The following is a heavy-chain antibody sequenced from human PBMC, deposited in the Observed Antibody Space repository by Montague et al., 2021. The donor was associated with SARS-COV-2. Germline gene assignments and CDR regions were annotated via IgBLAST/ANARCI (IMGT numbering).Heavy chain of an antibody. V-gene: IGHV4-38-2*02. CDR3: ARAPYYGPGKPYQFDY. CDR1: GSSINSNYY. CDR2: SYHSGTT. Sequence: SETLSLTCTVSGSSINSNYYWGWIRQPPGKGLEWIGCSYHSGTTHYHPSPKSRVTISLDTSNNHFSLKVTSVTAADTAVYYCARAPYYGPGKPYQFDYWGRGTLVTVSS. D-gene: IGHD3-10*01. J-gene: IGHJ4*02.